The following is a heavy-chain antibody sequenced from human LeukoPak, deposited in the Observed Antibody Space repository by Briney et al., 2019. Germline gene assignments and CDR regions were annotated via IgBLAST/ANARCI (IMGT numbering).Heavy chain of an antibody. CDR2: IWYDGSNK. V-gene: IGHV3-33*01. Sequence: HPGGSLRLSCAASGFTFSSYGMHWVRQAPGKGLEWVAVIWYDGSNKYYADSVKGRFTISRDNPKNTLYLQMNSLRAEDTAVYYCARSLGSGSYPADYWGQGTLVTVSS. CDR3: ARSLGSGSYPADY. D-gene: IGHD3-10*02. CDR1: GFTFSSYG. J-gene: IGHJ4*02.